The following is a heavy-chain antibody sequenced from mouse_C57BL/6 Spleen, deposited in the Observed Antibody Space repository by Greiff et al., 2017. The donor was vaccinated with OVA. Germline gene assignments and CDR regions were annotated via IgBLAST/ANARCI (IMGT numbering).Heavy chain of an antibody. D-gene: IGHD1-1*01. Sequence: QVHVKQSGPELVKPGASVKLSCKASGYTFTSYDINWVKQRPGQGLEWIGWIYPRDGSTKYNEKFKGKATLTVDTSSSTAYMGLHSLTSEDSAVYFCARDYYYGSSRGYFDVWGTGTTVTVSS. J-gene: IGHJ1*03. V-gene: IGHV1-85*01. CDR1: GYTFTSYD. CDR2: IYPRDGST. CDR3: ARDYYYGSSRGYFDV.